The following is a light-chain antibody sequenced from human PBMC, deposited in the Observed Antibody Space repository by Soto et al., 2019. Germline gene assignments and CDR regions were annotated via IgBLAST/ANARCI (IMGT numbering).Light chain of an antibody. Sequence: EIVVTQSPATLSVSPGERATLSCRASQSVGNNFAWYQQKPGQAPRLLIFATSTRATGVPARFSGSGSGTEFILTISSLQSEDFADYYCQQYGDWPLTFGGGVKVEIE. CDR2: ATS. V-gene: IGKV3-15*01. J-gene: IGKJ4*01. CDR1: QSVGNN. CDR3: QQYGDWPLT.